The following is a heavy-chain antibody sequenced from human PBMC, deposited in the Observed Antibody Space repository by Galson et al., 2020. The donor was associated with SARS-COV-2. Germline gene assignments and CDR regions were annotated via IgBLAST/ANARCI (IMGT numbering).Heavy chain of an antibody. J-gene: IGHJ4*02. V-gene: IGHV4-61*02. CDR1: GGSISSGSYY. Sequence: SETLSLTCTVSGGSISSGSYYWSWIRQPAGKGLEWIGRIYTGVNTNYNPSLKSRVTISVDTSKNQFSLKLSSVTAADTAVYYCARESRWDFYFDHWGQGTLVTVSS. CDR2: IYTGVNT. CDR3: ARESRWDFYFDH. D-gene: IGHD1-26*01.